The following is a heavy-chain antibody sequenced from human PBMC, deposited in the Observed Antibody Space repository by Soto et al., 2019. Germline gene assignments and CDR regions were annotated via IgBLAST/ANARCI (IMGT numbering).Heavy chain of an antibody. CDR2: MSGSSSTT. CDR1: GLTFSNYA. V-gene: IGHV3-23*01. D-gene: IGHD1-7*01. J-gene: IGHJ4*02. CDR3: AKNQERELPRVIDF. Sequence: QAGGSLRLSCATSGLTFSNYAMSWVRQAPGGGLEWVSSMSGSSSTTYYADSVRGRFTISRDRSKNTLYLQMGSLRAEDTALYYCAKNQERELPRVIDFWGQGTLVTVSS.